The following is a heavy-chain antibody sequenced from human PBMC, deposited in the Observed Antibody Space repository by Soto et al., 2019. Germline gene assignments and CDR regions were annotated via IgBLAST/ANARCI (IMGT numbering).Heavy chain of an antibody. CDR1: GGSISSGDYF. D-gene: IGHD2-2*01. CDR2: IYYSGST. V-gene: IGHV4-30-4*01. Sequence: SETLSLTCSVSGGSISSGDYFWSWIRQPPGKGLEWIGYIYYSGSTYYNPSLRSRITLSIDTSKSQFSLKVNSVTAADTAVYYCARASLGYCSSTSCRSNWFDPWGQGTLVTVSS. CDR3: ARASLGYCSSTSCRSNWFDP. J-gene: IGHJ5*02.